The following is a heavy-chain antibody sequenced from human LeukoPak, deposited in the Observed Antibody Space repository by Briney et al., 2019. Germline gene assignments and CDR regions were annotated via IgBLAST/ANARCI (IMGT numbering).Heavy chain of an antibody. CDR1: GGSISSSSYY. Sequence: PSETLSLTCTVSGGSISSSSYYWGCIRQPPGKGLEWIGSMYYSGSTYYNPSLKGRFTISVDTSKNQFSLKLSSVTAADTAVYYLARHKDMRTTLTPFDYWGQGTLVTVSS. J-gene: IGHJ4*02. D-gene: IGHD4-17*01. CDR3: ARHKDMRTTLTPFDY. V-gene: IGHV4-39*01. CDR2: MYYSGST.